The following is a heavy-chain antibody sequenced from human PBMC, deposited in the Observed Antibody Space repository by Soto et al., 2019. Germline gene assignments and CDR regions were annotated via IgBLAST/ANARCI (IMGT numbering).Heavy chain of an antibody. V-gene: IGHV3-30*18. CDR2: ILYDGRNE. J-gene: IGHJ4*02. D-gene: IGHD2-15*01. Sequence: QVQLVESGGGVVQPGRPLRLSCEASGFTFSHYGMHWVRQAPGKGLEWVAVILYDGRNEYYEDSVKGRFTISRDNSKNTLYLQMNSLRAEDTAVYYCAKGSGYCSAGACYVDYWGQGTLVTVSS. CDR1: GFTFSHYG. CDR3: AKGSGYCSAGACYVDY.